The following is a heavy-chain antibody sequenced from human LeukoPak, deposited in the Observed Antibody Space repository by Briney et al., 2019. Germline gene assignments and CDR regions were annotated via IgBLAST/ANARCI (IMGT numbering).Heavy chain of an antibody. CDR2: INHSGST. D-gene: IGHD2-15*01. V-gene: IGHV4-34*01. J-gene: IGHJ6*03. CDR1: GGSFSGYY. CDR3: ARASYCSGGSCSYYYYYCMDV. Sequence: PSETLSLTCAVYGGSFSGYYWSWIRQPPGKGLGWIGEINHSGSTNYNPSLKSRVTISVDTSKNQFSLKLSSVTAADTAVYYCARASYCSGGSCSYYYYYCMDVWGKGTTVTVSS.